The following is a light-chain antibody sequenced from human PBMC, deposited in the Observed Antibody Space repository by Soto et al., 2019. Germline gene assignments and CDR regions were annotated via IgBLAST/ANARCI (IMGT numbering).Light chain of an antibody. V-gene: IGKV3-20*01. CDR3: HQYDTAPHT. CDR1: QTVSSND. CDR2: GAF. J-gene: IGKJ2*01. Sequence: EIVLTQSPGTLLLSPGERATLSCRASQTVSSNDVDWYQQRPGQAPRLLIYGAFTRATGIPDRFSGSRSGTDFILTISRLEPEDSAVYYCHQYDTAPHTFGQGTKLEIK.